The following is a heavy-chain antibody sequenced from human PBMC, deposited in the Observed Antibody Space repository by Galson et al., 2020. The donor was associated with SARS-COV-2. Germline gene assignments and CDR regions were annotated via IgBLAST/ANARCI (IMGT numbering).Heavy chain of an antibody. CDR2: VTHSGGT. V-gene: IGHV4-34*01. J-gene: IGHJ4*02. CDR1: GGSFSDYY. CDR3: ARGVRSITMIIVVMTTDLCYFDH. Sequence: SETLSLTCAVYGGSFSDYYWSWIRQPPGKGLEWIGEVTHSGGTNYNPSLKSRVTISVDTSKNQFSLTLRSVTAADTAVYYCARGVRSITMIIVVMTTDLCYFDHWGQGTLVTVPS. D-gene: IGHD3-22*01.